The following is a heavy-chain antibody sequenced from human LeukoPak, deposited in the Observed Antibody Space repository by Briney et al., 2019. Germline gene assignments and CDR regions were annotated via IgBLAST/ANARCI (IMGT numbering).Heavy chain of an antibody. V-gene: IGHV3-15*01. CDR3: TTDSYLGGYLDY. CDR1: GLPFCKAR. J-gene: IGHJ4*02. Sequence: GGALSLPCGASGLPFCKARARWGPQAPGEGVEGVGRIKSKTDGRTTEYAVPVKGRFTISRDDSKNTLYLQMNSLKTEDTAVYYCTTDSYLGGYLDYWGQGTLVTVSS. D-gene: IGHD7-27*01. CDR2: IKSKTDGRTT.